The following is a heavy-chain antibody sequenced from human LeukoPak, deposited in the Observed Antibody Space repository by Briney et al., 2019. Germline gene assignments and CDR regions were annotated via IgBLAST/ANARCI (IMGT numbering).Heavy chain of an antibody. CDR3: ARDLTYGSGGAFDI. Sequence: KPGGSLRRSCEACGVALTSYTRNWVRQATGKGLEWVSSISSRSSYTYYADSVKGRFTISRDNAKSSLFLQMNGLRAEDAAVYYCARDLTYGSGGAFDIWGQGTMVTVSS. J-gene: IGHJ3*02. CDR2: ISSRSSYT. CDR1: GVALTSYT. V-gene: IGHV3-21*01. D-gene: IGHD3-10*01.